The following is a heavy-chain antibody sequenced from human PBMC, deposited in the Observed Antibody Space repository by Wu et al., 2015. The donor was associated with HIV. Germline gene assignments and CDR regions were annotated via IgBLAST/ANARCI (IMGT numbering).Heavy chain of an antibody. D-gene: IGHD3-22*01. CDR2: IKPNSDGT. Sequence: QVQLVQSGAEVKKPGASVKVSCKASGYTFTGYYMHWVRQAPGQGLEWMGWIKPNSDGTKYAQKFQGRVTMTTDTSITTAYMELSSLRSDDTAVYYCARRAYDSSGNWFDPSGPREPSVTVSS. J-gene: IGHJ5*02. CDR3: ARRAYDSSGNWFDP. V-gene: IGHV1-2*02. CDR1: GYTFTGYY.